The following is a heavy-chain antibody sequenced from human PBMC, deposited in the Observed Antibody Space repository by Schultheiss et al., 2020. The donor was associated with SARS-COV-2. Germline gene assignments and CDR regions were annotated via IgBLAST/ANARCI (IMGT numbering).Heavy chain of an antibody. Sequence: GESLKISCQTFGYSFTDYWIGWVRQLPGKGLEWMGIIYPDDSETRYSPPFQGLVTVSADKSTSTAYLQWSSLKASDTAMYYCARGYSYAPYAFDIWGQGTMVTVSS. J-gene: IGHJ3*02. CDR1: GYSFTDYW. CDR3: ARGYSYAPYAFDI. CDR2: IYPDDSET. V-gene: IGHV5-51*01. D-gene: IGHD5-18*01.